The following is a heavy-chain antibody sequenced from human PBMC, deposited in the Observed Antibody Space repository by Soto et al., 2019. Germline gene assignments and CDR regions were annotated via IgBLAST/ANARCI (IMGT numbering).Heavy chain of an antibody. CDR3: AKDPFVTTVTTLVDY. D-gene: IGHD4-17*01. CDR2: ISGSGGST. J-gene: IGHJ4*02. CDR1: GFTFSSYA. V-gene: IGHV3-23*01. Sequence: EVQLLESGGGLVQPGGSLRLSCAASGFTFSSYAMSWVRQAPGKGLEWVSAISGSGGSTYYADSVKGRFTISRDNSXXTLYLQMNSLRAKDTAVYYCAKDPFVTTVTTLVDYWGQGTLVTVSS.